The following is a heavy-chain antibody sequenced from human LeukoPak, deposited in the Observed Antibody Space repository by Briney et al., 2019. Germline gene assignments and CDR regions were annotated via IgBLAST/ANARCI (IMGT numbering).Heavy chain of an antibody. CDR1: GGSFSGYY. CDR3: AREGYDFWTGTTNWFDP. D-gene: IGHD3-3*01. J-gene: IGHJ5*02. Sequence: SETLSLTCAVYGGSFSGYYWSWIRQPPGKGLEWIGEINHSGSTNYNPSLKSRVTISVDTSKNQFSLKLSSVTAADTAVYYCAREGYDFWTGTTNWFDPWGQGTLVTVSS. V-gene: IGHV4-34*01. CDR2: INHSGST.